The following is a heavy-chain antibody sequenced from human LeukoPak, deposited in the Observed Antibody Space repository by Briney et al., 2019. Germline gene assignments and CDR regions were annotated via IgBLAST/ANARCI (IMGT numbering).Heavy chain of an antibody. Sequence: SETLSLTCTVSGGSISSYYWSWIRQPPGKGLEWIGYIYYSGSTNYNPSLKSRVTISVDTSKNQFSLKLSSVTAADTAVYYCARRSSSPGVRYFDLWGRGTLVTVSS. CDR2: IYYSGST. CDR1: GGSISSYY. J-gene: IGHJ2*01. CDR3: ARRSSSPGVRYFDL. D-gene: IGHD6-13*01. V-gene: IGHV4-59*08.